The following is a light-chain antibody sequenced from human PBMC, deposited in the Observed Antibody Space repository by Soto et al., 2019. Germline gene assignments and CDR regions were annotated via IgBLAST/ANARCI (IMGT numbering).Light chain of an antibody. J-gene: IGKJ3*01. CDR2: GAS. CDR1: QTVSSN. V-gene: IGKV3-15*01. CDR3: QQYDRWVT. Sequence: EIVMTQSPATLSVSPGETATLSCRASQTVSSNVAWYQQKRGQAPRLLIYGASTRATGIPARFSGSGSGTEFTLTISSLQYEDFAVYYCQQYDRWVTFGPGTTVDIK.